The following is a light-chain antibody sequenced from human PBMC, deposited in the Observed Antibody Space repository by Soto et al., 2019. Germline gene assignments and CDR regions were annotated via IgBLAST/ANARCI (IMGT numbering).Light chain of an antibody. CDR2: GAS. J-gene: IGKJ5*01. CDR3: QQYHNWPPIT. Sequence: EIVMTQSPATLSVSPGERATLSCRDSQSVSSNLAWYQEKPGQAPRLFXYGASTRANGIPARFSGSGSGTEFTLTISSLQSEDFAVYYCQQYHNWPPITFGQGTRLEIK. CDR1: QSVSSN. V-gene: IGKV3-15*01.